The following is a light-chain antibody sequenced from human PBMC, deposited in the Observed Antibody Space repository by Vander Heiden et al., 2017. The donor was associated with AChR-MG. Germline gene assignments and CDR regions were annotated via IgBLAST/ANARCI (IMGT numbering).Light chain of an antibody. CDR1: QGVTSH. CDR2: DAS. CDR3: QQYNNWPFT. Sequence: TLMTPSPATLSVSPGDRVTISCRASQGVTSHLAWYQQKPGQAPRPLIYDASTRATGIPGRFSGTGSGTEFTLTISSLQSEDFAVYYCQQYNNWPFTFGHGTKVDI. V-gene: IGKV3-15*01. J-gene: IGKJ3*01.